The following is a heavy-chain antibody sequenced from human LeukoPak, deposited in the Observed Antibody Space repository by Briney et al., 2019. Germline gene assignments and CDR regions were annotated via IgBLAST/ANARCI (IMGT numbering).Heavy chain of an antibody. D-gene: IGHD6-13*01. CDR2: ISWNSGSI. Sequence: GGSLRLSCAASGFTFDDYAMHWVRQAPGKGLEWVSGISWNSGSIGYADSVKGRFTISRDNAKNSLYLQMNSLRAEDTALYYCAKDGVRSPYSSSWYDYWGQGTLVTVSS. V-gene: IGHV3-9*01. CDR1: GFTFDDYA. CDR3: AKDGVRSPYSSSWYDY. J-gene: IGHJ4*02.